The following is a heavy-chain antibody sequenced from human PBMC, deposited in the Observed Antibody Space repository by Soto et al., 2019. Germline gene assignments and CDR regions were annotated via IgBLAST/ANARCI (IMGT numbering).Heavy chain of an antibody. CDR3: ARDGWEGNLEWLLSPRGFYYMDV. V-gene: IGHV3-7*01. Sequence: GGSLRLSCAASGFTFSSYWMSWVRQAPGKGLEWVANIKQDGSEKYYVDSVKGRFTISRDNAKNSLYLQMNSLRAEDTAVYYCARDGWEGNLEWLLSPRGFYYMDVWGKGTTVTVSS. CDR1: GFTFSSYW. CDR2: IKQDGSEK. J-gene: IGHJ6*03. D-gene: IGHD3-3*01.